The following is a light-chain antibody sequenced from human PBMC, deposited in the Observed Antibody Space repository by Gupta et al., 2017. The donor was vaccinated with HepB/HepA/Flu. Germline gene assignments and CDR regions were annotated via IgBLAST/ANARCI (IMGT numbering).Light chain of an antibody. V-gene: IGKV1-39*01. CDR2: AAS. J-gene: IGKJ1*01. CDR3: QHSHSTQWK. Sequence: DIQMTQSPSSLSASVGDRVTITCRASQSIRTYLNWFQQKPGKAPRGIIYAASTLQSGVPSRFSGSGSGTDFTLTITSLQPEDFTTYYCQHSHSTQWKFGRGTKVEIK. CDR1: QSIRTY.